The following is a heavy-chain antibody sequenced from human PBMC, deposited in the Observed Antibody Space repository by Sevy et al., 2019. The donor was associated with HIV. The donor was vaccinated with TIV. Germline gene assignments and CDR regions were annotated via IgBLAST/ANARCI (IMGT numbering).Heavy chain of an antibody. J-gene: IGHJ4*02. CDR1: GFTFSGYA. CDR3: SRGRGGVVAGTGYFDY. V-gene: IGHV3-30-3*01. D-gene: IGHD6-19*01. Sequence: GGSLRLSCAASGFTFSGYAMHWVRQAPGKGLEWVAVISFDGSNKYYADSVKGRFTISRDNSKNTLYLQMNRLRVEDTAVYYCSRGRGGVVAGTGYFDYWGQGTLVTVSS. CDR2: ISFDGSNK.